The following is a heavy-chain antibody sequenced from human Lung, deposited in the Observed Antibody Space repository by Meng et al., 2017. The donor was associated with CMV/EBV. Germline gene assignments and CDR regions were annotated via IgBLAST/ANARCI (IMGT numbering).Heavy chain of an antibody. CDR3: ARTPVRFCNTHMCYAFDY. V-gene: IGHV4-4*07. CDR2: LYPDGST. Sequence: HEHTLGSGPRLVKPSETPSVTCIVSSDSITNYFWSWVRQPAGKGLEWIGRLYPDGSTDYNPSLSSRLTLSLDTSKIRFSLKLRSVTAADTAIYYCARTPVRFCNTHMCYAFDYWGQGALVTVSS. CDR1: SDSITNYF. D-gene: IGHD2-2*01. J-gene: IGHJ4*02.